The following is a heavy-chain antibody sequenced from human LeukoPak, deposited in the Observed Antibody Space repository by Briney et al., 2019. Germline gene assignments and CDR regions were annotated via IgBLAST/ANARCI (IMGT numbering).Heavy chain of an antibody. Sequence: SSVKVSCKASGGTFSRPAVNWVRQAPGQGLEWMGGIIPMFRTANYAQKFRGRVTITADESTSTAYMELNSLRSEDTAVYYCARDASIHDSSSYYFLWWGQGTLVTVSS. V-gene: IGHV1-69*01. CDR3: ARDASIHDSSSYYFLW. J-gene: IGHJ4*02. CDR2: IIPMFRTA. CDR1: GGTFSRPA. D-gene: IGHD3-22*01.